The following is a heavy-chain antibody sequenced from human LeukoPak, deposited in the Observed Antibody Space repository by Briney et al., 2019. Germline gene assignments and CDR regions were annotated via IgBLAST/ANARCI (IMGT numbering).Heavy chain of an antibody. CDR3: AKDGTYFDY. Sequence: GRSLRLSSAASGFTFSSYAMSWVRQAPGKGLEGVSGITGNGGRIYYADSVKGRFTISRDNSKNTLYLQMNNLRAEDTAVYYCAKDGTYFDYWGQGTLVAVSS. V-gene: IGHV3-23*01. CDR2: ITGNGGRI. CDR1: GFTFSSYA. J-gene: IGHJ4*02.